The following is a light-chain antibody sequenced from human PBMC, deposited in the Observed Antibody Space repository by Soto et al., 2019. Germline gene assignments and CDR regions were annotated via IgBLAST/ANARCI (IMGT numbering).Light chain of an antibody. Sequence: EIVLTQSPGTLSLSPGERVTLSCRASQSVSSSYLAWYQQKPGQAPRLLIYGASSRATGIPDRFSGSGSGTDFTLTISRLEAEDFAVYYCQQYGSSLSITFGQGTRLEIK. CDR3: QQYGSSLSIT. CDR1: QSVSSSY. CDR2: GAS. V-gene: IGKV3-20*01. J-gene: IGKJ5*01.